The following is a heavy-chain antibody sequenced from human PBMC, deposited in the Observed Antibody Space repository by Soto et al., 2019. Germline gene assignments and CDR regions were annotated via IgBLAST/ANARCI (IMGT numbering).Heavy chain of an antibody. CDR1: GFTFSSYA. Sequence: EVQLLESGGGLVQPGGSLRLSCAASGFTFSSYAMSWVRQAPGKGLEWVTAISGSGGSTYYADSVKGRFTISRDNSKNRLDLQMNSLRAEDTAVYYCANDLICLYSSSDVDYWGVGALVTVSS. CDR2: ISGSGGST. J-gene: IGHJ4*02. D-gene: IGHD6-6*01. CDR3: ANDLICLYSSSDVDY. V-gene: IGHV3-23*01.